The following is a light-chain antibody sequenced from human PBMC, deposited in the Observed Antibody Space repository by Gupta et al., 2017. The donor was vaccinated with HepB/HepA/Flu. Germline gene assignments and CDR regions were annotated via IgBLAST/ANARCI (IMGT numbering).Light chain of an antibody. V-gene: IGKV4-1*01. J-gene: IGKJ2*02. CDR2: WAS. CDR1: QSVLSTSNNENF. Sequence: DIVMTQSPDSLVVSLGERATIDCKSSQSVLSTSNNENFLAWYQQKPGQPPKPLIFWASTRESGVPERFSGSASGTDFTLTIISLHAEDVAVYFCQQYYTTPCTFGQGTKLEIK. CDR3: QQYYTTPCT.